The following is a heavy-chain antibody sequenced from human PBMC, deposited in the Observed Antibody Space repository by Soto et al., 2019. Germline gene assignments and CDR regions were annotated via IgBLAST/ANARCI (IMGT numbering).Heavy chain of an antibody. V-gene: IGHV4-59*01. J-gene: IGHJ5*01. CDR1: GGSISSYY. Sequence: PSETLSLTCTVSGGSISSYYWSWIRQPPGKGLEWIGYIYYSGSTNYNPSLKSRVTISVDTSKNQFSLKLSSVTAADTAVYYCARDHRYAYYDFWSGSIITGDWFLPWGPGTLVTVSS. CDR2: IYYSGST. CDR3: ARDHRYAYYDFWSGSIITGDWFLP. D-gene: IGHD3-3*01.